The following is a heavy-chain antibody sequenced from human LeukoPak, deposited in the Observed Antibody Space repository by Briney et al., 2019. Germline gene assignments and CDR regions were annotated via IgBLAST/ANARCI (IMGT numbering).Heavy chain of an antibody. D-gene: IGHD4-17*01. J-gene: IGHJ4*02. CDR1: GFTFSSYA. CDR3: ARGLGDYGDYVVDY. V-gene: IGHV3-30*09. Sequence: GGSLRLSCAASGFTFSSYALHWVRQAPLQGPKRVAVISTDGSNKYYADFVKGRCAISRDNFKNTLYLQMNSLRAGDTAAYSCARGLGDYGDYVVDYWGQGTLVTVSS. CDR2: ISTDGSNK.